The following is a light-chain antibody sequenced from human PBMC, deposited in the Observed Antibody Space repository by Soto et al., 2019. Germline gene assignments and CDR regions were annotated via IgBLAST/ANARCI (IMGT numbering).Light chain of an antibody. Sequence: QSVVTQAPSLSSAPGQKVTISCSGSSSNIGNNYVSWYQQLPGTAPKLLIYDNNKRPSGIPDRFSGSKSGTSATLGITGLQTGDEADYYCGTWDSSLSAVVFGGGTK. CDR3: GTWDSSLSAVV. CDR1: SSNIGNNY. CDR2: DNN. V-gene: IGLV1-51*01. J-gene: IGLJ2*01.